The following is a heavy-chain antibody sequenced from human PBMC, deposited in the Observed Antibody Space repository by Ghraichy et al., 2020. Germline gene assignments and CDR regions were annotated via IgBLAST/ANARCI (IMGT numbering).Heavy chain of an antibody. D-gene: IGHD2-2*02. V-gene: IGHV3-74*01. CDR1: GFTFSSHW. J-gene: IGHJ3*02. Sequence: GESLRLSCAASGFTFSSHWMHWVRQAPGKGLVWVSRINSDGSSTSYADSVKGRFTISTDNAKNTLYLQMNSLRAEDTAVYYCARGGGYCSSTTCYRNAFDIWGQGTMVTVSS. CDR3: ARGGGYCSSTTCYRNAFDI. CDR2: INSDGSST.